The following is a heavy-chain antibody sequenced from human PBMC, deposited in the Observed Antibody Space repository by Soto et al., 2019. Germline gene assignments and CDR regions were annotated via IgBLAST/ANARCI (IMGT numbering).Heavy chain of an antibody. D-gene: IGHD2-2*01. CDR2: VHHTGTS. J-gene: IGHJ6*02. V-gene: IGHV4-34*02. CDR1: GGSFTDYF. Sequence: QVALQQWGAGLLKPSQTLSLTCGVQGGSFTDYFWTWIRLTPGKGLEWIGEVHHTGTSYYNPSLKSRLPVSVDTSKSQFSLTLTSVTATDTGTYYCARRKDSSRYFYGMDVWGQGTTVVVS. CDR3: ARRKDSSRYFYGMDV.